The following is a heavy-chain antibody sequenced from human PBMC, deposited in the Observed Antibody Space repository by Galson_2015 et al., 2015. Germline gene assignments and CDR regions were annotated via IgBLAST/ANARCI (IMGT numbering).Heavy chain of an antibody. D-gene: IGHD2-8*01. Sequence: ETLSLTCTVSGGSVSSGSYYWSWIRQPPGKGLEWIGYIYYSGSTNYNPSLKSRVTISVDTSKNQFSLKLSSVTAADTAVYYCARGRGYAADWGQGTLVTVSS. CDR2: IYYSGST. CDR1: GGSVSSGSYY. J-gene: IGHJ4*02. V-gene: IGHV4-61*01. CDR3: ARGRGYAAD.